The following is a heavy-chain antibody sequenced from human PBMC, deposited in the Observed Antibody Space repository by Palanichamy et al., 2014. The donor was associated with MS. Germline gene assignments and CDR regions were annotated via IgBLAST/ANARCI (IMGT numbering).Heavy chain of an antibody. Sequence: GGGVVQPGRSLRLSCAASGFTFSNYGMHWVRQAPGKGLERAAVIWSDGSKMYYADSVKARFTISRDNSKNTLYLQMNSLRVEDTAVYYCTRVTSRGVIEHWGQGTLVTVSS. CDR1: GFTFSNYG. V-gene: IGHV3-33*01. J-gene: IGHJ4*02. CDR2: IWSDGSKM. D-gene: IGHD3-10*01. CDR3: TRVTSRGVIEH.